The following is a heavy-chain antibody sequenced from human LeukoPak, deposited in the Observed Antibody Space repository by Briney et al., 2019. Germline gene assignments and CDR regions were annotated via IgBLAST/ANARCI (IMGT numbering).Heavy chain of an antibody. CDR3: ARPLAYCGGDCYSDY. D-gene: IGHD2-21*02. CDR2: ISAYNGNT. Sequence: ASVKVSCKASGYTFTSYGISWVRQAPGQGLEWMGWISAYNGNTNYAQKLQGRVTMTTDTSTSTAYMELSSLRSEDTAVYYCARPLAYCGGDCYSDYWGQGTLVTVSS. V-gene: IGHV1-18*01. J-gene: IGHJ4*02. CDR1: GYTFTSYG.